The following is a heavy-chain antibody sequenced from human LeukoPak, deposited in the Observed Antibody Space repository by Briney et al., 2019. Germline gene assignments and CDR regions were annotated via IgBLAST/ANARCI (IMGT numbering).Heavy chain of an antibody. CDR3: ARTPSGTCSGGSCYSRWVDDAFDI. V-gene: IGHV1-8*01. CDR2: MNPNSGNT. D-gene: IGHD2-15*01. Sequence: ASVKVSCKASGYTFTSYDINWVRQATGQGLEWMGWMNPNSGNTGYAQKFQGRVIMTRNTSISTAYMRLSSLRSEDTAVYYCARTPSGTCSGGSCYSRWVDDAFDIWGQGTMVTVSS. J-gene: IGHJ3*02. CDR1: GYTFTSYD.